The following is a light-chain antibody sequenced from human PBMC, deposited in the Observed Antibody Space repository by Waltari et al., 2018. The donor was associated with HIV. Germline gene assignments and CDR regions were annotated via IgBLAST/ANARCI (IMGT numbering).Light chain of an antibody. J-gene: IGKJ2*01. V-gene: IGKV3-20*01. CDR2: AAS. CDR3: QQYGSSPYT. CDR1: QSVSSSY. Sequence: EIVLTQSPGTLSLSPGARATLSCRASQSVSSSYLAWYQQEPGQAPRLLIYAASWRATGIPDRFSGSGSGTDFTLTISGLEPEDFAVYYSQQYGSSPYTFGQGTNLEIK.